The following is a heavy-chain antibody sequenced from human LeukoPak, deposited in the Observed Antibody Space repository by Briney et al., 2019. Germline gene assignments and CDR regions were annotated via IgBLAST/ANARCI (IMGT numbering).Heavy chain of an antibody. CDR2: INAGNGNT. J-gene: IGHJ5*02. CDR1: GYTFTSYA. CDR3: ARDLVPKGWFDP. Sequence: ASVKVSCKASGYTFTSYAMHWVRQAPGQRLEWMGWINAGNGNTKYSQKFQGRVTITRDTSASTAYMELSSLRSGDTAVYYCARDLVPKGWFDPWGQGTLVTVSS. D-gene: IGHD2-8*02. V-gene: IGHV1-3*01.